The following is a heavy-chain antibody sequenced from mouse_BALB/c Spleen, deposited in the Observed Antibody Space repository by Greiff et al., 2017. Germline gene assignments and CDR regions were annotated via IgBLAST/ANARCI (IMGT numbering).Heavy chain of an antibody. V-gene: IGHV1-31*01. CDR3: ARKADYRYGGYFDV. J-gene: IGHJ1*01. D-gene: IGHD2-14*01. CDR2: INPYNGAT. CDR1: GYSFTGYY. Sequence: EVQGVESGPELVKPGASVKISCKASGYSFTGYYMHWVKQSHVKSLEWIGRINPYNGATSYNQNFKDKASLTVDKSSSTAYMELHSLTSEDSAVYYCARKADYRYGGYFDVWGAGTTVTVSS.